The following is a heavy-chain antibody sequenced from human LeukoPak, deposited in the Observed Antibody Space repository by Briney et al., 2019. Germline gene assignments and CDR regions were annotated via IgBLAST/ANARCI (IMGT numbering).Heavy chain of an antibody. CDR3: AKGRCSSTSCYIDY. J-gene: IGHJ4*02. CDR2: ISWNSGSI. V-gene: IGHV3-9*01. CDR1: GFTFDDYA. D-gene: IGHD2-2*02. Sequence: GGSLRLSCAASGFTFDDYAMHWVRQAPGKGLEWVSGISWNSGSIGYADSVKGRFTISRDNAKNSLYLQMNSLRAEDTALYYCAKGRCSSTSCYIDYWGQGTLVTVSS.